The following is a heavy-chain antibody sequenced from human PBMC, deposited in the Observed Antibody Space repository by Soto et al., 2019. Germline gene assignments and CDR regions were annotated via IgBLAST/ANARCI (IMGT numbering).Heavy chain of an antibody. CDR3: ARHFGVAKHTAMVSTLYYFDY. CDR1: GGSISSYY. CDR2: IYYSGST. V-gene: IGHV4-59*01. J-gene: IGHJ4*02. Sequence: KTSETLSLTCTVSGGSISSYYWSWIRQPPGKGLEWIGYIYYSGSTNYNPSLKSRVTISVDTSKNQFSLKLSSVTAADTAVYYCARHFGVAKHTAMVSTLYYFDYWGQGTLVTVSS. D-gene: IGHD5-18*01.